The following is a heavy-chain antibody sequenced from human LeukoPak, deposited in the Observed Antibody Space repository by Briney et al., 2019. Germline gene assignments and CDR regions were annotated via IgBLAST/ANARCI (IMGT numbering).Heavy chain of an antibody. D-gene: IGHD5-18*01. V-gene: IGHV4-61*01. CDR2: IYYSGST. CDR3: ARTTEGGYTYDYFYYYMDV. Sequence: PSETLSLTCTVSGYSISSGYYWGWIRQPPGKGLEWIGYIYYSGSTNYNPSLKSRVTISVDTSKNQFSLKLSSVTAADTAVYYCARTTEGGYTYDYFYYYMDVWGKGTTVTISS. J-gene: IGHJ6*03. CDR1: GYSISSGYY.